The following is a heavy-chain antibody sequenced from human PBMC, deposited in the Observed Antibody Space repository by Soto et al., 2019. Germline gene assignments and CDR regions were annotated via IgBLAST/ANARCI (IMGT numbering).Heavy chain of an antibody. V-gene: IGHV3-48*03. CDR2: ISSSGSIT. D-gene: IGHD1-26*01. Sequence: EVQLVESGGNLVQPGGSLRLSCAASGFTFNSYEMNWVRQAPGKGLEWISYISSSGSITYYADSVKGRFAISRDDAKNSLYLQMNSLRAEDTAIYYCAREAYSGTYAEFDFWGQGTLVTVSS. CDR3: AREAYSGTYAEFDF. CDR1: GFTFNSYE. J-gene: IGHJ4*02.